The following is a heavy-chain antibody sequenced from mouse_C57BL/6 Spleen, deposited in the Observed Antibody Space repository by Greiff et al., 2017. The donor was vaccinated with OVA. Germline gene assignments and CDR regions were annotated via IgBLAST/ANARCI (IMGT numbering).Heavy chain of an antibody. V-gene: IGHV1-22*01. CDR3: ARPWNYDYDDGDYFDY. CDR2: INPNNGGT. Sequence: VQLQQSGPELVKPGASVKMSCKASGYTFTDYNMHWVKQSHGKSLEWIGYINPNNGGTSYNQKFKGKATLTVNKSSSTAYMELRSLTSEDSAVYYCARPWNYDYDDGDYFDYWGQGTTLTVSS. CDR1: GYTFTDYN. D-gene: IGHD2-4*01. J-gene: IGHJ2*01.